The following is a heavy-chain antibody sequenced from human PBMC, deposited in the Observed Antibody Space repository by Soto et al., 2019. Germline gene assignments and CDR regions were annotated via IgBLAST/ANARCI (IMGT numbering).Heavy chain of an antibody. CDR1: GYTFTSYG. CDR2: ISAYNGNT. J-gene: IGHJ4*02. Sequence: ASVKVSCKASGYTFTSYGISWVRQAPGQGLEWMGWISAYNGNTNYAQKLQGRVTMTTDTSTSTAYMELRSLRSDNTAVYYCAIYGWGRSIAAAGSPQVVDDWGQGTMVTVSS. D-gene: IGHD6-13*01. CDR3: AIYGWGRSIAAAGSPQVVDD. V-gene: IGHV1-18*01.